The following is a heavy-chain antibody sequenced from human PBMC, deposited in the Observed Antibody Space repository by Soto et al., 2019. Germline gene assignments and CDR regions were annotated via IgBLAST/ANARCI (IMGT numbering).Heavy chain of an antibody. V-gene: IGHV4-30-4*01. CDR1: GGSISSGDYY. Sequence: QVQLQESGPGLVKPSQTLSLTCTVSGGSISSGDYYWSWIRQPPGKGLEWIGYIYYSGSTYYNPSLKSRVTISVDTSKNQFSLKLSSVTAADTAVYYCARVAPRGYREYYFDYWGQGTLVTVSS. J-gene: IGHJ4*02. CDR3: ARVAPRGYREYYFDY. D-gene: IGHD5-18*01. CDR2: IYYSGST.